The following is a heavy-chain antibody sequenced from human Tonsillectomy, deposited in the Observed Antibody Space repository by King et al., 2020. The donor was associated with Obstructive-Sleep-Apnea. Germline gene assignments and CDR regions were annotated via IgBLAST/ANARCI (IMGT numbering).Heavy chain of an antibody. CDR2: INAGNGNT. Sequence: QLVQSGAEVKKPGASVKVSCKASGYTFTSYAMHWVRQAPGQRLEWMGWINAGNGNTKYSQKFQGRVTITRDTSASTAYMELSSLRSEDTAVYYCASGARSSGYMDGAFDIWGQGTMVTVSS. V-gene: IGHV1-3*01. D-gene: IGHD3-22*01. CDR1: GYTFTSYA. J-gene: IGHJ3*02. CDR3: ASGARSSGYMDGAFDI.